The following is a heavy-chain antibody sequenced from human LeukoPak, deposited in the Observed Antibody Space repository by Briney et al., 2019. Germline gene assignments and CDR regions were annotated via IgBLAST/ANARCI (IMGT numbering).Heavy chain of an antibody. CDR3: ARLTPQYCSSTSCFARFDY. CDR1: GGSFSGYY. CDR2: INHSGST. Sequence: PSETLSLTCAVYGGSFSGYYWSWIRQPPGKGLERIGEINHSGSTNYNPSLKSRVTISVDTSKNQFSLKLSSVTAADTAVYYCARLTPQYCSSTSCFARFDYWGQGTLVTVSS. J-gene: IGHJ4*02. D-gene: IGHD2-2*01. V-gene: IGHV4-34*01.